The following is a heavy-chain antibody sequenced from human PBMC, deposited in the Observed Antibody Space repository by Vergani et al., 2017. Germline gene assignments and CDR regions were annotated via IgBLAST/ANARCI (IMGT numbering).Heavy chain of an antibody. Sequence: QVQLQQWGGGLLKPSETLSLTCVVNGGSFTSYHWTGIRQSPGEGLEWVGDIDHTGRPDYNPSLKSRLTMSVDKSRNQFSLTLNSVTATDTAIYFCARVNTETNGHLYYYYYMDVWVQGTAVTVS. D-gene: IGHD4-11*01. J-gene: IGHJ6*03. CDR2: IDHTGRP. V-gene: IGHV4-34*01. CDR3: ARVNTETNGHLYYYYYMDV. CDR1: GGSFTSYH.